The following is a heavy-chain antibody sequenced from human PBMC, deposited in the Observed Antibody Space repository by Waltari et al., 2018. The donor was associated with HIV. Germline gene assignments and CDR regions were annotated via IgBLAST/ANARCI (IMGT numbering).Heavy chain of an antibody. J-gene: IGHJ3*02. V-gene: IGHV4-39*01. CDR3: ARPSKQRTPVSAFDI. CDR1: GGSISSRNSY. Sequence: QLQLQESGPGLMKPSETLSLTCTASGGSISSRNSYWGWIRQPPGKGLEWIGSIDDSGSTYYNPSLRSRVTISVDTSKNQFSLKVSSVTAADTAVYYCARPSKQRTPVSAFDIWGQGTMVTVSS. D-gene: IGHD6-25*01. CDR2: IDDSGST.